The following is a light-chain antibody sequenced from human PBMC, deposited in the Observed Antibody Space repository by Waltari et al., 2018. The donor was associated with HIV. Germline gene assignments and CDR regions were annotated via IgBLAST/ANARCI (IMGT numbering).Light chain of an antibody. CDR2: EGY. Sequence: SYELTQAPSVSVFPGQTARITCSGPIFTYKHPFWYQQKSGQAPVAVIYEGYKRPSGIPERFSGSRSGTTATLTITGAQVDDEGDYYCYSTDSSGKGVFGGGTKLTVV. CDR3: YSTDSSGKGV. CDR1: IFTYKH. J-gene: IGLJ3*02. V-gene: IGLV3-10*01.